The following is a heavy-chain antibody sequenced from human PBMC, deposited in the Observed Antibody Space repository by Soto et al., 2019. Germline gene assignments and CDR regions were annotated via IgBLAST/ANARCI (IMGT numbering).Heavy chain of an antibody. CDR1: GGTFSSYA. Sequence: SVKVSCKASGGTFSSYAISWVRQAPGQGLEWMGGIIPIFGTANYAQKFQGRVTITADESTSTAYMELSSLRSEDTAVYYCARSGVAAAGTDGAFDIWGQGTMVTVSS. V-gene: IGHV1-69*13. CDR2: IIPIFGTA. CDR3: ARSGVAAAGTDGAFDI. J-gene: IGHJ3*02. D-gene: IGHD6-13*01.